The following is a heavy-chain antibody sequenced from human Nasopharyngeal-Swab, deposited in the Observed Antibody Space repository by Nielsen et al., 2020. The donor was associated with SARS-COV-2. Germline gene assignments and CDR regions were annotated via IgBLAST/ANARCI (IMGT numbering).Heavy chain of an antibody. Sequence: WIRQPPGKGLEWIGYIYHSGSTYYNPSLKSRVTISVDWSKNQFSLNLNSVTAADTAVYYCARLYDTSGYDYWGQGTLVTVSS. J-gene: IGHJ4*02. CDR2: IYHSGST. CDR3: ARLYDTSGYDY. V-gene: IGHV4-30-2*01. D-gene: IGHD3-22*01.